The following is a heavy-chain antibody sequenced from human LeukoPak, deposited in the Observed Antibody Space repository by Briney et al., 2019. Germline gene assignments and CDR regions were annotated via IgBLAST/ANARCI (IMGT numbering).Heavy chain of an antibody. CDR2: ISYSGST. CDR1: GGSVSSGSYY. D-gene: IGHD2-15*01. CDR3: ARRGSGGRSFDI. J-gene: IGHJ3*02. Sequence: SETLSLTCTVSGGSVSSGSYYWTWIRQPPGKGLEWVGYISYSGSTNYNPSLKSRVTISVDTSKNQFSLNLSSVTAADTAVYYCARRGSGGRSFDIWGQGTMVTVSS. V-gene: IGHV4-61*01.